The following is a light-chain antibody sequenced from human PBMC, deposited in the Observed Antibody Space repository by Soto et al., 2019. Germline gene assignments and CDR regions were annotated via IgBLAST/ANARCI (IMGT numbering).Light chain of an antibody. V-gene: IGLV2-8*01. CDR2: EVN. J-gene: IGLJ1*01. CDR3: SAYAGRSNV. CDR1: SSDVGGYNY. Sequence: QSVLTQPPSASGSPGQSVAISCTGTSSDVGGYNYVSWYQQHPGKAPKLMIYEVNKRPSGVSYRFSGSKSGNTASLTVSGHQASDEADYYFSAYAGRSNVFGTGTKLTVL.